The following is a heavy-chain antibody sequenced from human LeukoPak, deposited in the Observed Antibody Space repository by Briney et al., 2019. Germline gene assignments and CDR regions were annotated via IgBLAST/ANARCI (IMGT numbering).Heavy chain of an antibody. J-gene: IGHJ3*02. Sequence: ASVKVSCKASGYTFTSYGISWVRRAPGQGLEWMGWISAYNGNTNYAQKLQGRVTMTTDTSTSTAYMELRSLRSDDTAVYYCARGTTLGRLGNAFNIWGQGTMVTVSS. V-gene: IGHV1-18*01. D-gene: IGHD3-3*01. CDR1: GYTFTSYG. CDR2: ISAYNGNT. CDR3: ARGTTLGRLGNAFNI.